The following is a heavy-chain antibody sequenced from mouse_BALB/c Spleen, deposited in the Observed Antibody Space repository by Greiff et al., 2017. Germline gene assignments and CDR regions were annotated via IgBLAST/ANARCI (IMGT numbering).Heavy chain of an antibody. D-gene: IGHD2-3*01. J-gene: IGHJ3*01. CDR1: GFTFTDYY. Sequence: DVQLVESGGGLVQPGGSLRLSCATSGFTFTDYYMSWVRQPPGKALEWLGFIRNKANGYTTEYSASVKGRFTISRDNSQSILYLQMNTLRAEDSATYYCARGDGYSAWFAYWGQGTLVTVSA. CDR2: IRNKANGYTT. CDR3: ARGDGYSAWFAY. V-gene: IGHV7-3*02.